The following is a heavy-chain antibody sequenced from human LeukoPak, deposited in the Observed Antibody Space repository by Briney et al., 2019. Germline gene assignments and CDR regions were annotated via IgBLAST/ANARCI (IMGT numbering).Heavy chain of an antibody. D-gene: IGHD3-22*01. CDR1: GLTVSSNC. J-gene: IGHJ4*02. V-gene: IGHV3-53*01. CDR3: ARRAGDYSHPYDY. CDR2: IYSGGNT. Sequence: GGSLRLSCAASGLTVSSNCMSWVRQAPGKGLELGSFIYSGGNTYYGDSVKGRFTISRDNSKNTVHLQMNSLRADATAMYYCARRAGDYSHPYDYWGQGTLVTVSS.